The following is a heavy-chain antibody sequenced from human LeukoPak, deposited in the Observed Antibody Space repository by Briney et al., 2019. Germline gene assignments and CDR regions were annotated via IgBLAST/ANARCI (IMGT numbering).Heavy chain of an antibody. D-gene: IGHD5-18*01. Sequence: GGSLRLSCAASGFTFSSYDMHWVRQATGKGLEWVSVVYTGGSTYYADSVKGRFTISRDSSKNTLYLQMNSLRADDTAVYYCAKEMAPEGYSYGYDYWGQGTLVTVSS. V-gene: IGHV3-NL1*01. CDR3: AKEMAPEGYSYGYDY. J-gene: IGHJ4*02. CDR1: GFTFSSYD. CDR2: VYTGGST.